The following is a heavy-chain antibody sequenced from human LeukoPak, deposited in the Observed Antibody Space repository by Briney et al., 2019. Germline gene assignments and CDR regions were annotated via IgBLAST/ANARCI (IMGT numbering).Heavy chain of an antibody. D-gene: IGHD5-12*01. CDR3: ARGRDGGYDFDY. CDR2: INEDGSEK. J-gene: IGHJ4*02. V-gene: IGHV3-7*03. CDR1: GMRFNYYL. Sequence: PGGALRLSCAASGMRFNYYLMTWVRQVPGEGLEGGANINEDGSEKNYVNSVKGRFTISRDNAKNSLYLQMNSLRAEDTAVYHCARGRDGGYDFDYWGQGTLVTVSS.